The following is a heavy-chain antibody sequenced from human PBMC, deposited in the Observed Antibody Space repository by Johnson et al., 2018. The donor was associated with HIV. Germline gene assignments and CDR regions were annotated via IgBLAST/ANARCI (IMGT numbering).Heavy chain of an antibody. J-gene: IGHJ3*02. D-gene: IGHD3-16*01. CDR1: GFTVSNKY. Sequence: VQLVESGGGLVQPGGSLRLSCAASGFTVSNKYMSWVRQAPGKGLEWVSVIYTGGSTYYADSVKGRFTISRDNSKNTVYLQMNSRRAEDTAVYDFARERQSGGGDADAFDIWGQGTMVTVSS. CDR3: ARERQSGGGDADAFDI. CDR2: IYTGGST. V-gene: IGHV3-66*01.